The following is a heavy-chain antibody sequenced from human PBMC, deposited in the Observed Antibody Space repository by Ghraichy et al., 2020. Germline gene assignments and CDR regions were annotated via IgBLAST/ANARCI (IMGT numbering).Heavy chain of an antibody. CDR3: ARRPPGIAVAGTRDWYFDL. CDR2: IKQDGSEK. J-gene: IGHJ2*01. Sequence: GGSLRLSCAASGFTFSSYWMSWVRQAPGKGLEWVANIKQDGSEKYYVDSVKGRFTISRDNAKNSLYLQMNSLRAEDTAVYYCARRPPGIAVAGTRDWYFDLWGRGTLVTVSS. D-gene: IGHD6-19*01. CDR1: GFTFSSYW. V-gene: IGHV3-7*03.